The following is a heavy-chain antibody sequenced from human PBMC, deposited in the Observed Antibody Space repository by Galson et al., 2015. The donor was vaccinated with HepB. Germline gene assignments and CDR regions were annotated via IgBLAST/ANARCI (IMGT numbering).Heavy chain of an antibody. V-gene: IGHV1-18*04. CDR1: GYTFTSYG. CDR2: ISAYNGNT. CDR3: ARVRHDYGDYWVSLDAFDI. D-gene: IGHD4-17*01. Sequence: SVKVSCKASGYTFTSYGISWVRQAPGQGLEWMGWISAYNGNTNYAQKLQGRVTMTTDTSTSTAYMELRSLRSDDTAVYYCARVRHDYGDYWVSLDAFDIWGQGTMVTVSS. J-gene: IGHJ3*02.